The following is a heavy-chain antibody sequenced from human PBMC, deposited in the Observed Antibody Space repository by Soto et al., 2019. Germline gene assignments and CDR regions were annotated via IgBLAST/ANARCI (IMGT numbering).Heavy chain of an antibody. CDR2: INHSGST. CDR3: ARGRIAVAGNDFDY. CDR1: GGSFSGYY. V-gene: IGHV4-34*01. D-gene: IGHD6-19*01. Sequence: PXXTLSLPFAVYGGSFSGYYWRWIRQPPGKGLEWIGEINHSGSTNYNPSLKSRVTISVDTSKNQFSLKLSSVTPADTAVYYCARGRIAVAGNDFDYWGQGTLVTFSS. J-gene: IGHJ4*02.